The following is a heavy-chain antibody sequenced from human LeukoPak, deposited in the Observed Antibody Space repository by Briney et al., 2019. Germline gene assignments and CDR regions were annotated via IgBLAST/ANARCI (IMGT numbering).Heavy chain of an antibody. Sequence: ASVKVSCKASGYTFTSYAMNWVRQAPGQGLEWMGWINTNTGNPTYAQGFTGRFVFSLDTSDNTAYLQISSLQAEDTAVYYCARDYYYDSSGYYYPAFDYWGQGTLVTVSS. D-gene: IGHD3-22*01. CDR3: ARDYYYDSSGYYYPAFDY. V-gene: IGHV7-4-1*02. J-gene: IGHJ4*02. CDR1: GYTFTSYA. CDR2: INTNTGNP.